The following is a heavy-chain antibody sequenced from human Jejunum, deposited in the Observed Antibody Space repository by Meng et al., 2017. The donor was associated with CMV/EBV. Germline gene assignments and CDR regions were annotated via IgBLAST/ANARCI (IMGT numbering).Heavy chain of an antibody. Sequence: SLDISCVACGFTVRNHHMTWGRQAPGKGVELVSFIYAGGSTYYAKSVNGRFIISSDNFKNTVDLQMDSLRAEGTGGYYCHGAGCHSYWGQGTLVTVSS. D-gene: IGHD2/OR15-2a*01. CDR2: IYAGGST. CDR3: HGAGCHSY. J-gene: IGHJ4*02. V-gene: IGHV3-53*01. CDR1: GFTVRNHH.